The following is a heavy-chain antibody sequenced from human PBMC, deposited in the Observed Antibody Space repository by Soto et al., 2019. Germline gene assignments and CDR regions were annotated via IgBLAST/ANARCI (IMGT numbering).Heavy chain of an antibody. CDR1: GFTFSTYA. CDR2: VSASGLNT. J-gene: IGHJ4*02. V-gene: IGHV3-23*01. D-gene: IGHD1-1*01. Sequence: PGGSLRLSCAASGFTFSTYAMAWVRQAPGKGLEWVSGVSASGLNTDYADPVKGRFYISRDNSKNTVSLHMNSLRAEDTALYYCAKERPRRTSGYYFYYWGQGTLVTVFS. CDR3: AKERPRRTSGYYFYY.